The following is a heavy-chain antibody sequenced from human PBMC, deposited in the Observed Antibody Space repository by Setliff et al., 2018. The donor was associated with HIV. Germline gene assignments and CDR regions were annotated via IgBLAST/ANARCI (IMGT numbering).Heavy chain of an antibody. CDR3: ARGHSSGWYEGRY. CDR2: ISGGGGST. V-gene: IGHV3-23*01. CDR1: GFTFSTYT. D-gene: IGHD6-19*01. J-gene: IGHJ4*02. Sequence: GGSLRLSCAASGFTFSTYTMSWVRQAPGKGLEWVSTISGGGGSTYYADSVKGRFTISRDNSKNTLYLQMNSLRAEDTAVYYCARGHSSGWYEGRYWGQGTLVTVSS.